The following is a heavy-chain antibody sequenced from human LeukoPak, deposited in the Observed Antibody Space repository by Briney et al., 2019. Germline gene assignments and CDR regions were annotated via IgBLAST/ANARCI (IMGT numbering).Heavy chain of an antibody. CDR1: VFTFTSYA. V-gene: IGHV3-23*01. D-gene: IGHD6-19*01. J-gene: IGHJ6*01. CDR3: EKDGGSGKFSGYYGMDV. CDR2: ISGSSDIT. Sequence: PGGSLRLSCAASVFTFTSYAMNWVRQAPGKGLERVSTISGSSDITYYADSLKGRLTISRHNSENTLYLQMNSLRADDTAVYYCEKDGGSGKFSGYYGMDVWGQGTTVTVSS.